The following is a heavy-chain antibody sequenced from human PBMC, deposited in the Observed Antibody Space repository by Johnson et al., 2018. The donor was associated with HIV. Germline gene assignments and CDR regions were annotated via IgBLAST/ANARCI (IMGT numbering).Heavy chain of an antibody. J-gene: IGHJ3*02. V-gene: IGHV3-66*01. CDR3: ARDLGVATAKVNAFDI. D-gene: IGHD5-12*01. CDR1: GFTVSSNY. CDR2: IYSGGST. Sequence: VQLVESGGGVVQPGGSPRLSCAASGFTVSSNYMRWVRQPPGKGLESGSVIYSGGSTSYADSVKGRFTTSRDNSKNTLHLQMNSLRAEDTAVYYCARDLGVATAKVNAFDIWGPGTMVTVSS.